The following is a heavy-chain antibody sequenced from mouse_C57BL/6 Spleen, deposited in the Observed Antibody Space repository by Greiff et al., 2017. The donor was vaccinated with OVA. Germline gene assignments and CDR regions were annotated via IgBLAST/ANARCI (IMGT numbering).Heavy chain of an antibody. CDR3: ARDYGGAMDY. D-gene: IGHD2-4*01. V-gene: IGHV14-3*01. Sequence: VQLQQSVAELVRPGASVKLSCTASGFTFNNTCMHWVKQRPGQGLEWIGKIDPANGNTKYAAKFKGKATLTADTSSNTAYLRLSSLTSEDSAIYYCARDYGGAMDYWGKGTSVTVSS. CDR1: GFTFNNTC. J-gene: IGHJ4*01. CDR2: IDPANGNT.